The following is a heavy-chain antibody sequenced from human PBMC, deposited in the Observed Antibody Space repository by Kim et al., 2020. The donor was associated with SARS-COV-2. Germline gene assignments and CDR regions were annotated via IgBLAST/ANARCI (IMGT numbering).Heavy chain of an antibody. V-gene: IGHV3-7*03. D-gene: IGHD2-15*01. CDR3: VVGKGTQI. CDR2: DGSSK. J-gene: IGHJ3*02. Sequence: DGSSKYDVDSLTRRFTISRDNAKNSLYLQMNSLTADDTAVYYCVVGKGTQIWGQGTMVTVSS.